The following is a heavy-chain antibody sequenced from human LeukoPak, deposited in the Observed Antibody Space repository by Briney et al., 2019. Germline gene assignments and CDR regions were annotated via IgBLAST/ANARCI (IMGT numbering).Heavy chain of an antibody. CDR3: ARVHRGYSYGRLDY. Sequence: GGSLRLSCAASGFTFSFYIMNWVRQAPGKGLEWVSYISSSDNTIHYADSVKGRFTIPRDNAKNSLYLEMNSLRDEDTAVYYCARVHRGYSYGRLDYWGQGTLVTVSS. D-gene: IGHD5-18*01. J-gene: IGHJ4*02. V-gene: IGHV3-48*02. CDR1: GFTFSFYI. CDR2: ISSSDNTI.